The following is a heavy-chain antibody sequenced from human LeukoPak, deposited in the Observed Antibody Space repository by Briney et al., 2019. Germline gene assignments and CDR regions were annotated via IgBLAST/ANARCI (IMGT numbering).Heavy chain of an antibody. V-gene: IGHV5-51*01. CDR1: GYSFNSHW. Sequence: GESLKISCKGSGYSFNSHWIGWVRQMPGKGLEWMGIFHPGDSESRYSPSFQGQVTMSADQTITTAYLQWNSLKASDTAMYFCARTIAFYYDSSSYMDLRGQGTLVTVSS. CDR3: ARTIAFYYDSSSYMDL. D-gene: IGHD3-22*01. CDR2: FHPGDSES. J-gene: IGHJ5*02.